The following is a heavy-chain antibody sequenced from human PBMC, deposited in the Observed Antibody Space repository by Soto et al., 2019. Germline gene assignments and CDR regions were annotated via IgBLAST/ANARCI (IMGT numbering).Heavy chain of an antibody. D-gene: IGHD3-9*01. CDR3: ARLPTGYPNWFDP. Sequence: TLSLTCTVSGGSISTGSYYWCWSRQPPGKGLEWIGYIHYRGDTYYNPSLGSRLSMSVDTSKNQFSLKLTSVTAADTAVYYCARLPTGYPNWFDPWGQGTLVTVSS. CDR1: GGSISTGSYY. V-gene: IGHV4-39*01. J-gene: IGHJ5*02. CDR2: IHYRGDT.